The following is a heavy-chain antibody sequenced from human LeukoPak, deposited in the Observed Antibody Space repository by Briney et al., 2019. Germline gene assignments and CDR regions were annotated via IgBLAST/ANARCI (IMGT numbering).Heavy chain of an antibody. CDR1: GFTLSVYT. CDR2: ISRNGGST. CDR3: ARGTQPPGV. V-gene: IGHV3-64*01. D-gene: IGHD1-1*01. J-gene: IGHJ6*04. Sequence: GGSLRLSCAASGFTLSVYTMQWVRQAPGKGLEYVSSISRNGGSTYYANSVKGRFTISRDNAKNTLFLQMNSLRPEDMAVYYFARGTQPPGVWGRGTTVTASS.